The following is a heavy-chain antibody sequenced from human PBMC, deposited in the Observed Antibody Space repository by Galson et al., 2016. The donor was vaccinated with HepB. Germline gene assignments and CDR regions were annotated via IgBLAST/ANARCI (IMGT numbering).Heavy chain of an antibody. D-gene: IGHD3-10*01. J-gene: IGHJ2*01. CDR3: ASGFPYMYFDL. CDR2: IYSSGNT. Sequence: CAASGFAVMTNYMTWVRQASGKGLEWVSVIYSSGNTYYGESVKGRFTISRDEAENAVYLQMNSLKVEDTAVYYCASGFPYMYFDLWGRGTLVTVSS. CDR1: GFAVMTNY. V-gene: IGHV3-53*01.